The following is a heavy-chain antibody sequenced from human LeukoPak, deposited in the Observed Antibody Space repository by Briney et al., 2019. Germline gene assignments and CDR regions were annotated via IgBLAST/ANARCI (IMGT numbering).Heavy chain of an antibody. CDR3: ARGTYDSSGSDAFDI. CDR2: INHSGST. CDR1: GGSFSGYY. V-gene: IGHV4-34*01. D-gene: IGHD3-22*01. Sequence: SETLSLTCAVYGGSFSGYYWSWMRQPPGEGLEWIGEINHSGSTNYNPSLKSRVTISVDTSKNQFSLKLSSVTAADTAVYYCARGTYDSSGSDAFDIWGQGTMVTVSS. J-gene: IGHJ3*02.